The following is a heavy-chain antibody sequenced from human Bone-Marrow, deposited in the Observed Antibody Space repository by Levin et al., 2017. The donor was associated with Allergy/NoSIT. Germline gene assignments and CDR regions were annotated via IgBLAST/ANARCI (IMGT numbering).Heavy chain of an antibody. CDR1: GGTFSSYA. Sequence: ASVKVSCKASGGTFSSYAISWVRQAPGQGLEWMGGIIPIFGTANYAQKFQGRVTITADESTSTAYMELSSLRSEDTAVYYCARSVDIVATTSYYYYGMDVWGQGTTVTVSS. J-gene: IGHJ6*02. V-gene: IGHV1-69*13. CDR3: ARSVDIVATTSYYYYGMDV. D-gene: IGHD5-12*01. CDR2: IIPIFGTA.